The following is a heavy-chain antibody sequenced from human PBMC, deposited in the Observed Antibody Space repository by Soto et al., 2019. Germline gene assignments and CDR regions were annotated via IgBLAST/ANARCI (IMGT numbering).Heavy chain of an antibody. Sequence: PSETLSLTCAVYGGSFSGYYWSWIRQPPGKGLEWIGEINHSGSTNYNPSLKSRVTISVDTSKNQFSLKLSSVTAADTAVYYCARSYDYVWGSYHYYYGMDVWGQGTTVTVS. V-gene: IGHV4-34*01. D-gene: IGHD3-16*02. CDR1: GGSFSGYY. J-gene: IGHJ6*01. CDR2: INHSGST. CDR3: ARSYDYVWGSYHYYYGMDV.